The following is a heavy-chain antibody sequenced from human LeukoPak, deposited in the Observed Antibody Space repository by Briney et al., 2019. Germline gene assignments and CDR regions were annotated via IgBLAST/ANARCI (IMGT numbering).Heavy chain of an antibody. V-gene: IGHV1-69*13. CDR1: GGTFSSYA. D-gene: IGHD2-2*01. J-gene: IGHJ4*02. CDR2: IIPIFGTA. CDR3: ARESYCSSTSCYVHY. Sequence: GASVKVSCKASGGTFSSYAISWVRQAPGQGLEWMGGIIPIFGTANYAQKFQGRVTITADESTSTAYMELSSLRSEDTAVYYCARESYCSSTSCYVHYWGQGTLVTVSS.